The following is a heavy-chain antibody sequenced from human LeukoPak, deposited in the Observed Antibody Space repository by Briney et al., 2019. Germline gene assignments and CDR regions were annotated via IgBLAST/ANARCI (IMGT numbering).Heavy chain of an antibody. J-gene: IGHJ4*02. CDR2: IYHSGST. Sequence: PSEPLSLTCTVSGGSISSGGYYWSWIRQPPGKGLEWIGYIYHSGSTYYNSSLKSRVTISVDRSKNQFSLKLSSVTAADTAVYYCARVTPYLFDYWGQGTLVTVSS. V-gene: IGHV4-30-2*01. CDR1: GGSISSGGYY. CDR3: ARVTPYLFDY. D-gene: IGHD1-14*01.